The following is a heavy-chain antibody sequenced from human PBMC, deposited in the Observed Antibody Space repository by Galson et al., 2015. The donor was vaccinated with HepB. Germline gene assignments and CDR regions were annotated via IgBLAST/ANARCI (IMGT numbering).Heavy chain of an antibody. Sequence: SETLSLTCTVSGPSISTSSFYWAWIRQPPGKGLEWIGSIWYIGDTFYTPSLKSRVTISLDASKNQFSLKLTSVTAADTAVYYCARRRHPYCGGDCYGFDIWGQGTLVTVSS. CDR3: ARRRHPYCGGDCYGFDI. D-gene: IGHD2-21*02. CDR1: GPSISTSSFY. CDR2: IWYIGDT. V-gene: IGHV4-39*01. J-gene: IGHJ3*02.